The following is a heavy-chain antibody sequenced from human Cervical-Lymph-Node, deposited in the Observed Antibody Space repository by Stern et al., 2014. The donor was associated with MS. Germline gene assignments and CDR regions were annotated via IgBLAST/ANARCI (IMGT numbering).Heavy chain of an antibody. D-gene: IGHD1-26*01. J-gene: IGHJ4*02. CDR2: VYYSGST. CDR1: GVSINNGDHH. CDR3: ASSGSYARYYFDS. V-gene: IGHV4-31*03. Sequence: QVQLVESGPGLVQPSQTLSLTCTVSGVSINNGDHHWSWHRLHPGQGLVWIGYVYYSGSTFYNPSIKSRVTISLDTSKNHFSLNLSSVTAADTAMYYCASSGSYARYYFDSWGQGTLVTVSS.